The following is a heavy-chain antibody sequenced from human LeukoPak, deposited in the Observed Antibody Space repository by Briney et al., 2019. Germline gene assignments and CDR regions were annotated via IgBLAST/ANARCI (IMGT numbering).Heavy chain of an antibody. V-gene: IGHV1-69*13. J-gene: IGHJ6*03. CDR1: GGTFSSYA. CDR2: IIPIFGTA. CDR3: AREDRGGKTGSSWFYYMDV. Sequence: GASVKVSCKASGGTFSSYAISWVRQAPGQGLEWMGGIIPIFGTANYAQKFQGRVTITADESTSTAYMELSSLRSEDTAVYYCAREDRGGKTGSSWFYYMDVWGKGTTVTVSS. D-gene: IGHD6-13*01.